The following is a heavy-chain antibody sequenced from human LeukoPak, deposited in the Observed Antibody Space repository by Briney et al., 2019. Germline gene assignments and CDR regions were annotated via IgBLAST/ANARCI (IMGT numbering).Heavy chain of an antibody. D-gene: IGHD5-12*01. Sequence: GGSLRLSCAASGFTFSSYGMHWVRQAPGKGLEWVAVISYDGSNKYYADSVKGRFTISRDNSKNTLYLQMNSLRAEDTAVYYCAKGDSGYDVGHFDYWGQGTLVTVSS. CDR3: AKGDSGYDVGHFDY. V-gene: IGHV3-30*18. CDR2: ISYDGSNK. CDR1: GFTFSSYG. J-gene: IGHJ4*02.